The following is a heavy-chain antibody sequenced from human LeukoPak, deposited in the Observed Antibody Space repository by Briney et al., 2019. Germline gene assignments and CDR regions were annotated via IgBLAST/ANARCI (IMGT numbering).Heavy chain of an antibody. CDR2: ISSSSSYI. CDR3: ARFAVGYSYGPLFDY. V-gene: IGHV3-21*01. Sequence: PGGSLRLSCAASGFTFSSYGMNWVRQAPGKGLEWVSSISSSSSYIYYADSVKGRFTISRDNAKNSLYLQMNSLRAEDTAVYYCARFAVGYSYGPLFDYWGQGTLVTVSS. J-gene: IGHJ4*02. D-gene: IGHD5-18*01. CDR1: GFTFSSYG.